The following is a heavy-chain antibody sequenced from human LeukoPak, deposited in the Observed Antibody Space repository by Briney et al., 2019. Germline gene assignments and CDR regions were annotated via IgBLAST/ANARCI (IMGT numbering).Heavy chain of an antibody. CDR1: GYTLTELS. J-gene: IGHJ3*02. D-gene: IGHD3-3*01. V-gene: IGHV1-24*01. CDR3: ATNSVLRFLAGAFDI. CDR2: FDPEDGET. Sequence: ASVKVSCKVSGYTLTELSMHWVRQAPGKGLEWMGGFDPEDGETIYAQKFQGRVTVTEDTSTDTAYMELSSLRSEDTAVYYCATNSVLRFLAGAFDIWGQGTMVTVSS.